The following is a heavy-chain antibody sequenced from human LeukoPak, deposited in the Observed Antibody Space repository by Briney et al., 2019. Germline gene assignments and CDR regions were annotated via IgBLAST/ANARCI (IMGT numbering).Heavy chain of an antibody. CDR3: ARHDYDILTGYSGIALY. CDR2: IYPADSDT. D-gene: IGHD3-9*01. CDR1: GYIFTHYW. J-gene: IGHJ4*02. Sequence: GESLKISCQVSGYIFTHYWIGWVRQVPGNGLESMGIIYPADSDTTYSPSFQGQVTISADKSINTVYLQWSSLKASDTAMYYCARHDYDILTGYSGIALYWGQGTLVTVSS. V-gene: IGHV5-51*01.